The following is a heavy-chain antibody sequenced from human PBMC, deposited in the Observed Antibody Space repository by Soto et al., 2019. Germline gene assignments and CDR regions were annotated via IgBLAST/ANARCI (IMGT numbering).Heavy chain of an antibody. V-gene: IGHV3-23*01. CDR2: ILDTGTTV. J-gene: IGHJ5*02. Sequence: EFQVLESGGGWVQPGGSLRLSCAASGFSLSITDMSWVRQAPGKGLEWVSTILDTGTTVFYADSVKGRFTVSRDNSHNTLSVQMNNLRADDTAVYYCVKNSGWFNTWGQGTLVAVSS. CDR1: GFSLSITD. CDR3: VKNSGWFNT. D-gene: IGHD3-10*01.